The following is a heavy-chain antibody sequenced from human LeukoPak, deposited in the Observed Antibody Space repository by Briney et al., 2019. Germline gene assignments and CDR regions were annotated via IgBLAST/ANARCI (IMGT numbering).Heavy chain of an antibody. CDR2: ISSSGSTI. CDR3: ARGLSGSYEYYFDF. CDR1: GFTFSSYE. J-gene: IGHJ4*02. V-gene: IGHV3-48*03. Sequence: GALRLSCAASGFTFSSYEMNWVRQAPGKGLEWVSYISSSGSTIYYADSVKGRFTISRDNGKNSLYLQMNSLRAEDTAAYYCARGLSGSYEYYFDFWGQGTLVTVSS. D-gene: IGHD1-26*01.